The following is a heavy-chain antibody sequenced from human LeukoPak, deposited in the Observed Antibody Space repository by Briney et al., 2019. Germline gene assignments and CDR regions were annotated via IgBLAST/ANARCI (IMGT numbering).Heavy chain of an antibody. CDR1: GGSFSGYY. CDR2: INHSGST. J-gene: IGHJ4*02. V-gene: IGHV4-34*01. CDR3: AGTLSYYYDSDY. Sequence: PSETLSLTCAVYGGSFSGYYWSWIRQPPGKGLEWIGEINHSGSTNYNPSLKSRVTMSVDTSKNQFSLKLSSVTAADTAVYYCAGTLSYYYDSDYWGQGTLVTVSS. D-gene: IGHD3-22*01.